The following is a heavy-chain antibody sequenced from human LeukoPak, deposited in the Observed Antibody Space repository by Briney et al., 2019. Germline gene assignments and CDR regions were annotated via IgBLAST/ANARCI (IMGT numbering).Heavy chain of an antibody. CDR3: ARWDV. J-gene: IGHJ6*02. V-gene: IGHV4-61*02. CDR2: TYTSGST. CDR1: GGSISSGSYY. Sequence: PSQTLSLTCTVSGGSISSGSYYWSWIRQPAGKGLEWIGRTYTSGSTNYNPSLKSRVTISVDTSKNQFSLKLSSVTAADTAVYYCARWDVWGQGTTVTVSS.